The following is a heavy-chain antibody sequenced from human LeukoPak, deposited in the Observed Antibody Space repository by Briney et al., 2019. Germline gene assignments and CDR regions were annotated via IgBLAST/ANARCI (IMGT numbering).Heavy chain of an antibody. Sequence: GGSLTLSCAASGFTFSSYAMSWVRQPPGKGLEWVAAISDSGGSTYYAASEKGRFTISRDNSKNTLYLQINSLRAEDTAVYYCAKDSPSIYHGANYYYGMDVWGQGTTVTVSS. D-gene: IGHD2-2*01. V-gene: IGHV3-23*01. CDR3: AKDSPSIYHGANYYYGMDV. CDR1: GFTFSSYA. CDR2: ISDSGGST. J-gene: IGHJ6*02.